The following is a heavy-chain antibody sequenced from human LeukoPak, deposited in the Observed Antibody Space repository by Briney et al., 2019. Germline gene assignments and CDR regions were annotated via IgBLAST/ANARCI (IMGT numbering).Heavy chain of an antibody. D-gene: IGHD3-10*01. CDR2: IIPIFGTA. Sequence: ASVKVSCKASGGTFSSYAISWVRQAPGQGLEWMGGIIPIFGTANYAQKFQGRVTITADESTSTAYMELSSLKSEDTAVYYCARSPTYYYGSGSYPDYWGQGTLVTVSS. V-gene: IGHV1-69*13. J-gene: IGHJ4*02. CDR3: ARSPTYYYGSGSYPDY. CDR1: GGTFSSYA.